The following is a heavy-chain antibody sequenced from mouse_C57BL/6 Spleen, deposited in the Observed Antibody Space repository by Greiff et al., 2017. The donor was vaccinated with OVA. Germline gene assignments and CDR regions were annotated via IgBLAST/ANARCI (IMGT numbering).Heavy chain of an antibody. J-gene: IGHJ1*03. V-gene: IGHV5-12*01. CDR1: GFTFSDYY. D-gene: IGHD1-1*01. CDR2: ISNGGGST. CDR3: ARHYDGSSYGYFDV. Sequence: EVQLVESGGGLVQPGGSLKLSCAASGFTFSDYYMYWVRQTPEKRLEWVAYISNGGGSTYYPDTVKGRFTISRDNAKNTLYLQMSRLKSEDTAMYYCARHYDGSSYGYFDVWGTGTTVTVSS.